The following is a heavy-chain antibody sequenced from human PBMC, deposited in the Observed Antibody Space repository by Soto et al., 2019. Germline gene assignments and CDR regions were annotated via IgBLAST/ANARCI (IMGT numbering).Heavy chain of an antibody. D-gene: IGHD1-26*01. V-gene: IGHV3-74*01. J-gene: IGHJ4*02. CDR3: ARDLGGAGSY. Sequence: AQLVESGGGLVQPGGSLRLSCAASGFTFSNYWMHWVRQVPGQGPVWVSRLNRDGSRTDYANSVRGRFTIFRDNARNTLYLQMNSLRAEDTAMYYCARDLGGAGSYWGQVTLVTVSS. CDR2: LNRDGSRT. CDR1: GFTFSNYW.